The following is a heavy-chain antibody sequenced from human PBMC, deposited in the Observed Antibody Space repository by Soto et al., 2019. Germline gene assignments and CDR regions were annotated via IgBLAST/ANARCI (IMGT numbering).Heavy chain of an antibody. CDR1: GGSFSGYY. CDR2: INHSGST. J-gene: IGHJ4*02. D-gene: IGHD1-1*01. CDR3: ARGYNRLDYFDY. Sequence: SETLSLTCAVYGGSFSGYYWSWIRQPPGKGLEWIGEINHSGSTNYNPSLKSRVTISVDTSKNQFSLKLSSVTAADTAVYYCARGYNRLDYFDYGGQGTLVTVSS. V-gene: IGHV4-34*01.